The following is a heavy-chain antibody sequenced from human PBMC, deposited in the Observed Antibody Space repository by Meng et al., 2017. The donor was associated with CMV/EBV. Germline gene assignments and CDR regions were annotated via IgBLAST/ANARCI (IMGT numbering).Heavy chain of an antibody. CDR3: ARGVGGWFDP. V-gene: IGHV4-34*01. CDR2: INHSGST. CDR1: GGSFSDYY. D-gene: IGHD1-26*01. Sequence: VELTQWGEGRLKPSDTLSLTCAVYGGSFSDYYWSWTRRHPGEGLEWSGEINHSGSTNYNPSLKSRVTISVATSKNQFSLKLSSVTAADTAVYYCARGVGGWFDPWGQGTLVTVSS. J-gene: IGHJ5*02.